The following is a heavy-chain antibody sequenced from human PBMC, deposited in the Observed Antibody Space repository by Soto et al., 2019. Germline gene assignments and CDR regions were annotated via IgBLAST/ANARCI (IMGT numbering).Heavy chain of an antibody. Sequence: VQLVQSGAEVKKPGASVKVSCKASGYTFTSYGISWVRQAPGQGLEWMGWISAYNGNTNYAQKLQGRVTMTTDTSTSTAYMELRSLRSDDTAVYYCARDRPVLRFLEWLFGYYYYGMDVWGQGTTVTVSS. J-gene: IGHJ6*02. D-gene: IGHD3-3*01. CDR1: GYTFTSYG. CDR3: ARDRPVLRFLEWLFGYYYYGMDV. CDR2: ISAYNGNT. V-gene: IGHV1-18*01.